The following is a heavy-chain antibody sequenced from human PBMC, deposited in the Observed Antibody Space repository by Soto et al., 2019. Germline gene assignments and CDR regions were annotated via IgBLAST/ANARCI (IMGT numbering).Heavy chain of an antibody. CDR3: AREARGSPKGVVVPAAKFCWFDP. Sequence: PSETLSLTCAVYGGSFSGYYWSWIRQPPGKGLEWIGEINHSGSTNYNPSLKSRVTISVDTSKNQFSLKLSSVTAADTAVYYCAREARGSPKGVVVPAAKFCWFDPWGQGTLVTVSS. CDR2: INHSGST. CDR1: GGSFSGYY. D-gene: IGHD2-2*01. V-gene: IGHV4-34*01. J-gene: IGHJ5*02.